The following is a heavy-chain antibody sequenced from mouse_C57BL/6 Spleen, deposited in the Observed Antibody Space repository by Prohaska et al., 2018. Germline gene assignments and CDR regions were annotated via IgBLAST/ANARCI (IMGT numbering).Heavy chain of an antibody. Sequence: EVKLEESGGGLVQPGGSMKLSCVASGFTFSNYWMNWVRQSPEKGLEWVAQIRLKSDNYATHYAESVKGRFTISRDDSKSSVYLQMNNLRAEDTGIYYCTATPEGYYFDYWGQGTTLTVSS. CDR3: TATPEGYYFDY. J-gene: IGHJ2*01. CDR1: GFTFSNYW. CDR2: IRLKSDNYAT. V-gene: IGHV6-3*01.